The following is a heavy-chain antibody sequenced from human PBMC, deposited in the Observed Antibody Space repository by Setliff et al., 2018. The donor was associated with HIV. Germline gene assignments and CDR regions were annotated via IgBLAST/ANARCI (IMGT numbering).Heavy chain of an antibody. V-gene: IGHV1-69*13. CDR3: ARGADADYRYYMDV. D-gene: IGHD3-10*01. CDR2: IIPIFGTA. Sequence: GASVKVSCKASGGTFRGFGISWVVQAPGQGLEWMGRIIPIFGTADYAQKFQGRVTLTADESTSIAYMELNSLTSEDTAVYYCARGADADYRYYMDVWGRGTTVTVSS. CDR1: GGTFRGFG. J-gene: IGHJ6*03.